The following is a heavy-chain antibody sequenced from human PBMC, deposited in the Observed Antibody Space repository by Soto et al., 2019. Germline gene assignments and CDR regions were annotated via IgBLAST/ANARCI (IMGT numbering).Heavy chain of an antibody. J-gene: IGHJ4*02. CDR3: AILTHCSGGSCYSRRTVKTDY. CDR1: GFTFSSYS. D-gene: IGHD2-15*01. Sequence: GGSLRLSCAASGFTFSSYSMNWVRQAPGKGLEWVSSISSSSSYIYYADSVKGRFTISRDNAKNSLYLQMNSLRAEDTAVYYCAILTHCSGGSCYSRRTVKTDYWGQGTLVTVSS. V-gene: IGHV3-21*01. CDR2: ISSSSSYI.